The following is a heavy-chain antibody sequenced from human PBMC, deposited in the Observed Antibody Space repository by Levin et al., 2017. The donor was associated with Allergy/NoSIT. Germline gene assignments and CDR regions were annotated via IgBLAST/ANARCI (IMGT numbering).Heavy chain of an antibody. CDR1: GFTFSSYA. CDR2: ISYDGSNK. J-gene: IGHJ4*02. V-gene: IGHV3-30-3*01. Sequence: GGSLRLSCAASGFTFSSYAMHWVRQAPGKGLEWVAVISYDGSNKYYADSVKGRFTISRDNSKNTLYLQMNSLRAEDTAVYYCARDSSSSWYAVGYFDYWGQGTLVTVSS. D-gene: IGHD6-13*01. CDR3: ARDSSSSWYAVGYFDY.